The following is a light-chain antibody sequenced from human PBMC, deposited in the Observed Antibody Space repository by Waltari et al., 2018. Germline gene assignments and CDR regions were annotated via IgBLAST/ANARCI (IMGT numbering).Light chain of an antibody. CDR2: GAS. CDR3: QHYVRLPAT. V-gene: IGKV3-20*01. J-gene: IGKJ1*01. CDR1: QSVGRS. Sequence: EVLLTLSPGTLSLSPGERATLSCRASQSVGRSLAWYQQKPGQAPRLLIYGASTTFTGIPDRFSGSGSGTDFSLTISRLEPEDFAVYYCQHYVRLPATFGQGTTVEIK.